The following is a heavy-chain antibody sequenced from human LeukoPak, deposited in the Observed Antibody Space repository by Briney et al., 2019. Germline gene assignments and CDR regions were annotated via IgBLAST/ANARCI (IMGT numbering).Heavy chain of an antibody. D-gene: IGHD2-2*02. Sequence: PSETLSLTCAVYGGSFSGCYWSWIRQPPGKGLEWIGEINHSGSTNYNPSLKSRVTISVDTSKNQFSLKLSSVTAADTAVYYCARAPGKGYCSSTSCYMKDAFDIWGQGTMVTVSS. J-gene: IGHJ3*02. CDR1: GGSFSGCY. CDR3: ARAPGKGYCSSTSCYMKDAFDI. CDR2: INHSGST. V-gene: IGHV4-34*01.